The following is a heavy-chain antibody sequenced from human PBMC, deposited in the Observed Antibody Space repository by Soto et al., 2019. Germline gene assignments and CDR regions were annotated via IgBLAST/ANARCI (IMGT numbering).Heavy chain of an antibody. D-gene: IGHD2-2*01. V-gene: IGHV3-23*01. CDR3: AKPNIVVVPARSQLLYYFDY. Sequence: GGSLRLSCAASGFTFSSYAMSWVRQAPGKGLEWVSAISGSGGSTYYADSVKGRFTISRDNSKNTLYLKMNSLRAEDTAVYYCAKPNIVVVPARSQLLYYFDYWGQGTLVTVSS. CDR2: ISGSGGST. CDR1: GFTFSSYA. J-gene: IGHJ4*02.